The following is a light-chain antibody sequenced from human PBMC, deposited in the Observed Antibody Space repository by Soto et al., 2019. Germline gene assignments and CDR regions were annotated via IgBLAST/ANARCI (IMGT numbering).Light chain of an antibody. V-gene: IGLV1-40*01. CDR1: TSNLGAGYD. J-gene: IGLJ3*02. CDR2: GNR. Sequence: QSVLTQPPSVSGAPGQRVTLSCTGNTSNLGAGYDVHWYQQLPGAAPKLVIFGNRNRPSGVPERFSGSKSGTSASLAITGLQAEDEDDYYCHAYDSSWTASVFGGGTKLTVL. CDR3: HAYDSSWTASV.